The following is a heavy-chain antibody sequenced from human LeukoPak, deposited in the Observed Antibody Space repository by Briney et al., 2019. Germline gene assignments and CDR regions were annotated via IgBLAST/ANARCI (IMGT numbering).Heavy chain of an antibody. V-gene: IGHV6-1*01. CDR1: GDSVSSNSAA. CDR3: ARDTNLLWFGEFPSNWFDP. Sequence: SQTLSLTCAISGDSVSSNSAAWNWIRQSPSRGLEWLGRTYYRSKWYNDYAVSVKSRITINPDTSKNQFSLQLNSVTPEDTAVYYCARDTNLLWFGEFPSNWFDPWGQGTLVTASS. CDR2: TYYRSKWYN. D-gene: IGHD3-10*01. J-gene: IGHJ5*02.